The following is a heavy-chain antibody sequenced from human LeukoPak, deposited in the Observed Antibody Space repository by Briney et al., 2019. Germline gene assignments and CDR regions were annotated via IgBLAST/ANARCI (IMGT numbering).Heavy chain of an antibody. CDR2: IWYDGSNK. V-gene: IGHV3-33*01. J-gene: IGHJ4*02. Sequence: GGSLRLSCAASGFTFSSYGMRWVRQAPGKGLEWVAVIWYDGSNKYYADSVKGRFTISRDNSKNTLYLQMNSLRAEDTAVYYCARDGSLAVAGTPFDYWGQGTLVTVSS. D-gene: IGHD6-19*01. CDR1: GFTFSSYG. CDR3: ARDGSLAVAGTPFDY.